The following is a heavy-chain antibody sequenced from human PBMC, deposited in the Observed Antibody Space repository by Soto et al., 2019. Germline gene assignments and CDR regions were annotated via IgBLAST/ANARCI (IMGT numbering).Heavy chain of an antibody. D-gene: IGHD3-3*01. CDR3: AGGIRFLEWNIHDYYYGMDV. V-gene: IGHV1-46*01. CDR2: INPSGGST. J-gene: IGHJ6*02. CDR1: GYTFTSYY. Sequence: ASVKVSCKASGYTFTSYYMHWVRQAPGQGLEWMGIINPSGGSTSYAQKFQGRVTMTRDTSTSTVYMELSSLRSEDTAVYYCAGGIRFLEWNIHDYYYGMDVWGQGTTVTVSS.